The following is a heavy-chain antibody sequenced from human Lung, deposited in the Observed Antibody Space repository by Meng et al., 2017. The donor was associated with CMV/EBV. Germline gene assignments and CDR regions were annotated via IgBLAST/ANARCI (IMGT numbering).Heavy chain of an antibody. V-gene: IGHV3-23*01. CDR3: AKDGVVIPEGGMDV. CDR2: ISGSGGST. CDR1: GFTFTSYA. Sequence: ESXKISCAASGFTFTSYAMSWVRQAPGKGLEWVSAISGSGGSTYYADSVMGRFTISRDNSKNTLYLQMNSLRAEDTAVYYCAKDGVVIPEGGMDVWGQGXTATVSS. D-gene: IGHD2-2*01. J-gene: IGHJ6*02.